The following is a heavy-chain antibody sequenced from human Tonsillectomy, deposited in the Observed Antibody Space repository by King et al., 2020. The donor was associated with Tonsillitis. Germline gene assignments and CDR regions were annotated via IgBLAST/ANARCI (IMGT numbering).Heavy chain of an antibody. V-gene: IGHV4-34*01. CDR3: ARGQEGYSYGLRFDY. Sequence: VQLQQWGAGLLKPSEPLSLTCAVYGGSFSGYYWSWIRQPPGKGLEWIGEINHSGSTNYNPSLKSRVTISVDTSKNQFSLKLSSVTAADTAVYYCARGQEGYSYGLRFDYWGQGTLVTVSS. CDR1: GGSFSGYY. CDR2: INHSGST. D-gene: IGHD5-18*01. J-gene: IGHJ4*02.